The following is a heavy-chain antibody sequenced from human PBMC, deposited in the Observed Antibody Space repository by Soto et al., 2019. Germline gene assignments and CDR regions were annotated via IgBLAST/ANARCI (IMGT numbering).Heavy chain of an antibody. Sequence: EVRLVESGGGLVQPGGSLRLSCAASGFTVSSNYMSWVRQAPGKGLEWVSVIYSGGSTYYADSVKGRFTISRDNSKNTLYLQMNSLRAEDTAVYYCARDPGRSYGPDWGQGTLVTVSS. V-gene: IGHV3-66*01. CDR1: GFTVSSNY. J-gene: IGHJ4*02. CDR2: IYSGGST. CDR3: ARDPGRSYGPD. D-gene: IGHD1-26*01.